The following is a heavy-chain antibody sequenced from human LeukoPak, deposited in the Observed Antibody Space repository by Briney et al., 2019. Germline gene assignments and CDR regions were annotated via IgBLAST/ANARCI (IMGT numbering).Heavy chain of an antibody. Sequence: GESLRISCKGSGYSFTSYWISWVRQMPGKGLEWMGRIDPSGSYTNYSPSFQGHVTISADKSISTAYLQWSSLKASDTAMYYCARLSGRYFDWLSFDYWGQGTLVTVSS. J-gene: IGHJ4*02. V-gene: IGHV5-10-1*01. CDR3: ARLSGRYFDWLSFDY. D-gene: IGHD3-9*01. CDR2: IDPSGSYT. CDR1: GYSFTSYW.